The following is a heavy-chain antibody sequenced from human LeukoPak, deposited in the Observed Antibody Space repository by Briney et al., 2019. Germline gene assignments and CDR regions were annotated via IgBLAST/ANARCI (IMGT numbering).Heavy chain of an antibody. V-gene: IGHV4-59*01. CDR2: IYSSGST. CDR3: ARDFWSGSVGFDP. D-gene: IGHD3-3*01. Sequence: SETLSLTCTVSGGYISTYFWSWIRQSPGKGLEWIGYIYSSGSTKYNPSLKSRVTISVDASKNQFALTLRSLTAADTAVYYCARDFWSGSVGFDPWGQGTLVTVSS. CDR1: GGYISTYF. J-gene: IGHJ5*02.